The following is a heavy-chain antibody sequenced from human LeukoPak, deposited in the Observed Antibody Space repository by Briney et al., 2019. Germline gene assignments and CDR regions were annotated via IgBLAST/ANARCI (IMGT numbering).Heavy chain of an antibody. CDR1: GGSISSYY. CDR3: ASVDGVSDAFDI. V-gene: IGHV4-59*01. CDR2: IYYSGST. Sequence: SETLSLTCTVSGGSISSYYWSWIRQPPGKGLEWIGYIYYSGSTNYNPSLKSRVTISVDTSKNQFSLKLSSVTAADTAVYYCASVDGVSDAFDIWGQGTMVTVSS. J-gene: IGHJ3*02. D-gene: IGHD2-8*01.